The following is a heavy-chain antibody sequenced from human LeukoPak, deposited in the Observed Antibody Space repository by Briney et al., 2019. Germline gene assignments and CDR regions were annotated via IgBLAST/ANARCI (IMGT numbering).Heavy chain of an antibody. Sequence: GGSLRPSCAVSGFTFSDSHMTWIRQAPGKGLEWVSYISNSGSSISYADSVKGRFTTSRDNAKSSLYLQMNSLRAEDTAVYYCGRGHWGLDYWGQGALVTVSS. J-gene: IGHJ4*02. CDR3: GRGHWGLDY. V-gene: IGHV3-11*04. CDR2: ISNSGSSI. CDR1: GFTFSDSH. D-gene: IGHD7-27*01.